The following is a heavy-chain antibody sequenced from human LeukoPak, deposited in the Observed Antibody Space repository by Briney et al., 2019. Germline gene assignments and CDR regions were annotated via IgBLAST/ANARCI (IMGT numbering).Heavy chain of an antibody. CDR2: ISSSSSYI. Sequence: GGSLRLSCAASGFTFSSYSMNWVRQAPGKGLEWVSSISSSSSYIYYADSVKGRFTISRDNAKNSLYLQMNSLRAEDTAVYYCARDGSWLIPSDYWGQGTLVTVSS. J-gene: IGHJ4*02. CDR1: GFTFSSYS. D-gene: IGHD6-19*01. CDR3: ARDGSWLIPSDY. V-gene: IGHV3-21*01.